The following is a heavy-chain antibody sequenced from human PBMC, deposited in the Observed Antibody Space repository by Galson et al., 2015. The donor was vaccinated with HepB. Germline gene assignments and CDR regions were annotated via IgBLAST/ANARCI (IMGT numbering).Heavy chain of an antibody. Sequence: SLRLSCAASGFTFSNYGMHWVRQAPGKGLEWVALIWKDGTNKYYADSVRGRFSISRDNSKNVLYLQMSSLRDEDTAIYFCAREDRNTFIVSLDYWGQGARVTVSS. D-gene: IGHD2-15*01. J-gene: IGHJ4*02. CDR3: AREDRNTFIVSLDY. V-gene: IGHV3-33*01. CDR1: GFTFSNYG. CDR2: IWKDGTNK.